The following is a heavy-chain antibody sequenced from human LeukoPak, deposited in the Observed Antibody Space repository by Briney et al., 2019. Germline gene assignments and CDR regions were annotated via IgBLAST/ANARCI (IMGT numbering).Heavy chain of an antibody. V-gene: IGHV3-33*08. J-gene: IGHJ3*02. CDR2: IWYGGSNK. CDR3: ANPPFGWYYDSSGYSDI. Sequence: GGSLRLSCAASGFTFSSYGMHWVRQAPGKGLEWVAVIWYGGSNKYYADSVKGRFTISRDNSKNTLYLQMNSLRAEDTAVYYCANPPFGWYYDSSGYSDIWGQGTMVTVSS. CDR1: GFTFSSYG. D-gene: IGHD3-22*01.